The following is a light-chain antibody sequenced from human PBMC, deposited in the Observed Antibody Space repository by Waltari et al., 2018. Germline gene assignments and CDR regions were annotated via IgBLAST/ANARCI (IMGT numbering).Light chain of an antibody. CDR3: QHYVRLPAT. CDR1: QSVGRT. CDR2: GAS. V-gene: IGKV3-20*01. Sequence: EIVLTQSSGTLSLSPGARATLSCRASQSVGRTLAWYQQKPGEAPRLLMYGASSRATGTPDRFSGSGSGTDFSLTISRLEPEDFAVYYCQHYVRLPATFGQGTKVEIK. J-gene: IGKJ1*01.